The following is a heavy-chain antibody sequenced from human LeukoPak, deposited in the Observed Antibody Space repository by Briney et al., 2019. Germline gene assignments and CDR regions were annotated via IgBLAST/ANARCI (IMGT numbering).Heavy chain of an antibody. V-gene: IGHV3-33*01. CDR3: ASCRLNDYGDYDAFDY. Sequence: GGSLRLFCAASGFTFSSYGMHWVRQAPGKGLEGVAVIWYDGSNKYYADSVKGRFTIPRDNSKNTLYLQMNSLRAEDTAVYYCASCRLNDYGDYDAFDYWGQGTLVTVSS. D-gene: IGHD4-17*01. J-gene: IGHJ4*02. CDR1: GFTFSSYG. CDR2: IWYDGSNK.